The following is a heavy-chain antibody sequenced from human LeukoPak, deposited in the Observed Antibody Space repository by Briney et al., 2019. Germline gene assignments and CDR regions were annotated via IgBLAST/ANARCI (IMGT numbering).Heavy chain of an antibody. V-gene: IGHV3-66*02. CDR3: AREGRHYYDSSGYYWKD. J-gene: IGHJ4*02. Sequence: GGSLRLSCAASGFTVSSNYTSWVRQAPGKGLEWVSVFYSGGSTYYADSVKGRFTISRDNSKNTLYLQMNSLRAEDTAVYYCAREGRHYYDSSGYYWKDWGQGTLVTVSS. CDR2: FYSGGST. D-gene: IGHD3-22*01. CDR1: GFTVSSNY.